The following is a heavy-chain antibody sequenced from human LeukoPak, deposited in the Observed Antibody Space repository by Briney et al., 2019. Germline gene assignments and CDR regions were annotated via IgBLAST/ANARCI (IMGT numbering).Heavy chain of an antibody. D-gene: IGHD1-1*01. CDR2: ISTSSRDI. V-gene: IGHV3-21*06. Sequence: GGSLRLSCAASGFTFSGWNMNWVRRAPGKGLEWVSSISTSSRDIYYADSVKGRFTSPRDNANNLVFLQMYSLTDEDTAGYYCAKNRGRQTTPSEFDYWGQGTLVTVSS. J-gene: IGHJ4*02. CDR1: GFTFSGWN. CDR3: AKNRGRQTTPSEFDY.